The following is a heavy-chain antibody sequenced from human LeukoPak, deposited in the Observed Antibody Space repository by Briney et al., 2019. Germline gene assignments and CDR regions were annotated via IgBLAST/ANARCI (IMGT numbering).Heavy chain of an antibody. Sequence: SETLSLTCTVSGGSISSYYWSWIRQPPGKGLEWIGYIYYSGSTNYNPSLKSRVTISVDTSKNQFSLKLSSVTAADTAVYYCAREGTKRTFDYWGQGTLVTVSS. J-gene: IGHJ4*02. V-gene: IGHV4-59*01. CDR2: IYYSGST. CDR3: AREGTKRTFDY. D-gene: IGHD1-7*01. CDR1: GGSISSYY.